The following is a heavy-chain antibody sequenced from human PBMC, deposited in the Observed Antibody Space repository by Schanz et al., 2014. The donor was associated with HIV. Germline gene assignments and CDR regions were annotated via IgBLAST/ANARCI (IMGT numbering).Heavy chain of an antibody. CDR3: ARGLKDSSSSEAFHI. V-gene: IGHV1-69*01. J-gene: IGHJ3*02. CDR2: IIPIFGTA. Sequence: QVQVVQSGAEVKKPGSSVKVSCKASGGTFSIYAISWVRQAPGQGLEWMGGIIPIFGTANYAQKFQGRVTITADESTSTAYMELSSLRSDDTAMYYCARGLKDSSSSEAFHIWGQGTMVTVSS. D-gene: IGHD6-6*01. CDR1: GGTFSIYA.